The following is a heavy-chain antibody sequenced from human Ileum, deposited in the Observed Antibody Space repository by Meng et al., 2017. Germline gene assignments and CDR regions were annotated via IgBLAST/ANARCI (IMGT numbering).Heavy chain of an antibody. Sequence: QVHLPESGHGLVKASGPLSLPCAVSGASMSVVSYWSWVRQSPGKGLEWIGQIDHLGIAYYKPSLKSRVTMSIDQSKSQFSLRLTSVSAADTAVYYCARHGGYYQDFWGQGTLVTVSS. D-gene: IGHD4-23*01. CDR2: IDHLGIA. CDR3: ARHGGYYQDF. J-gene: IGHJ4*02. V-gene: IGHV4-4*02. CDR1: GASMSVVSY.